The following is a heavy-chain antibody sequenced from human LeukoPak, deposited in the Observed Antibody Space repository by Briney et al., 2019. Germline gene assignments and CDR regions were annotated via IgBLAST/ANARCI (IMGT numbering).Heavy chain of an antibody. CDR1: GFTFSSYW. D-gene: IGHD3-10*01. CDR3: ARVVWFGELSY. J-gene: IGHJ4*02. V-gene: IGHV3-7*01. Sequence: PGGSLTLSCAASGFTFSSYWMSWVRQAPGKGLEWVANIKQDGSEKYYVDSVKGRFTISRDNAKNSLYLQMNSLRAEDPAVYYCARVVWFGELSYWGQATLVTVSS. CDR2: IKQDGSEK.